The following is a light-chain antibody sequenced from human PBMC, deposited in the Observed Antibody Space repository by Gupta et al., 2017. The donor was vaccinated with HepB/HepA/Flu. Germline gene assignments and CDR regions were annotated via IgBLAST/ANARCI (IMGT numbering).Light chain of an antibody. CDR1: SLRSYY. CDR3: NSRDSSGNHVV. CDR2: GKN. V-gene: IGLV3-19*01. Sequence: SSELTQDPAVSVGLGQTVSITCEGDSLRSYYASWYQQKPGQAPVLVIYGKNNRPSGIPDRFSGSSSGNTASLTITGAQAEDEADYYCNSRDSSGNHVVFGGGTKLTVL. J-gene: IGLJ2*01.